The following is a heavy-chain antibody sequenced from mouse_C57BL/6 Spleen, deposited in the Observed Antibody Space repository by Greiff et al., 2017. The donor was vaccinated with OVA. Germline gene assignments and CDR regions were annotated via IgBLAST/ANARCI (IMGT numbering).Heavy chain of an antibody. Sequence: EVKLVEPGGDLVKPGGSLKLSCAASGFTFSSYGMSWVRQTPDKRLEWVATISSGGSYTYYPDSVKGRFTISRDNAKNTLYLQMSSLKSEDTAMYYCARPSGGNAMDYWGQGTSVTVSS. CDR1: GFTFSSYG. V-gene: IGHV5-6*02. CDR2: ISSGGSYT. CDR3: ARPSGGNAMDY. J-gene: IGHJ4*01.